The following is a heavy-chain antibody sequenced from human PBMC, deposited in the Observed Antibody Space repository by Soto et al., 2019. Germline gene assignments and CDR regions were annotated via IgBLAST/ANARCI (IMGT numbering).Heavy chain of an antibody. CDR1: GFTFSSYS. Sequence: PGGSLRLSCAASGFTFSSYSMNWVRQAPGKGLEWVSSISSSGSYIYYADSVKGRFTISRDNAKNSLYLQMNSLRAEDTAVYYCARDLSQAPYCGGDCYSEADAFDIWGQGTMVTVSS. CDR3: ARDLSQAPYCGGDCYSEADAFDI. J-gene: IGHJ3*02. D-gene: IGHD2-21*01. CDR2: ISSSGSYI. V-gene: IGHV3-21*01.